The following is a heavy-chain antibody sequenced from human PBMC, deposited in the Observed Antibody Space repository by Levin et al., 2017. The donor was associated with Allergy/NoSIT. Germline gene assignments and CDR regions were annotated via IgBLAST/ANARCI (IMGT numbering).Heavy chain of an antibody. CDR1: GFTFSSYS. J-gene: IGHJ6*02. CDR2: ISSSSSYI. Sequence: GGSLRLSCAASGFTFSSYSMNWVRQAPGKGLEWVSSISSSSSYIYYADSVKGRFTISRDNAKNSLYLQMNSLRAEDTAVYYCAREKAAGAPLEYGMDVWGQGTTVTVSS. V-gene: IGHV3-21*01. D-gene: IGHD6-13*01. CDR3: AREKAAGAPLEYGMDV.